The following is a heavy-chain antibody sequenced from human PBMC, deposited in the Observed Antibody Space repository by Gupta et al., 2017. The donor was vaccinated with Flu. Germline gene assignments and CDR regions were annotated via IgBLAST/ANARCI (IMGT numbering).Heavy chain of an antibody. CDR3: ARDQREYCSGGDCYPQIFDF. CDR2: ISYDGSYK. V-gene: IGHV3-30*03. Sequence: QVQLVESGGCVVQPGRSLRLSCAASGFIFSSYGIHWVRQAPGKGLEWVEVISYDGSYKYYGDSVKGRFTISRDNSKNTLYLQMNSLRVEDTAVYYCARDQREYCSGGDCYPQIFDFWGQGSLVTVSP. CDR1: GFIFSSYG. D-gene: IGHD2-15*01. J-gene: IGHJ5*01.